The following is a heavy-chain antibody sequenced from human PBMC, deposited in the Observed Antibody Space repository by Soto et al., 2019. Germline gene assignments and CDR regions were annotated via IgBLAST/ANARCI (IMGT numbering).Heavy chain of an antibody. Sequence: QVQLVQSGAEVRQPASSVTVSCTTSGGTFSRYAISWVRQAPGQGLEWMGGIVPIVDTSTYAQKFQGRVTITADESTSTVYMDLSSLRSDDTAVYYCVRVVAIPGYPDNWGQGTLVTVSS. V-gene: IGHV1-69*12. CDR3: VRVVAIPGYPDN. CDR1: GGTFSRYA. CDR2: IVPIVDTS. J-gene: IGHJ4*02. D-gene: IGHD5-12*01.